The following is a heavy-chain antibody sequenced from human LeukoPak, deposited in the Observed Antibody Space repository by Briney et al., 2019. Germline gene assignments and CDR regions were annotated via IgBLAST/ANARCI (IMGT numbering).Heavy chain of an antibody. CDR2: ISYDGGLQ. Sequence: GRSLGLSCAASGFSFNSYTMHWVRQSPDKGLEWVAVISYDGGLQFYGDSVKGRFIISRDNSRNTLYLQMNSLGPEDTAVYYCARDPTVSVPDYFDYWGQGILVTVSS. V-gene: IGHV3-30-3*01. J-gene: IGHJ4*02. D-gene: IGHD4-11*01. CDR3: ARDPTVSVPDYFDY. CDR1: GFSFNSYT.